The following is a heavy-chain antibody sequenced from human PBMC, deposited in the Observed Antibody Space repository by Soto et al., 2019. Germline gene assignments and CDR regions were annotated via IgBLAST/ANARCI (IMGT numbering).Heavy chain of an antibody. Sequence: SETLSLTCTVSGGSISSYYWSWIRQPPGKGLEWIGYIYYSGSTNYNPSLKSRVTISVDTSKNQFSLKLSSVTAADTAVYYCARRYGDYFDYGGQGPRVTVSS. J-gene: IGHJ4*02. CDR1: GGSISSYY. V-gene: IGHV4-59*08. CDR2: IYYSGST. D-gene: IGHD4-17*01. CDR3: ARRYGDYFDY.